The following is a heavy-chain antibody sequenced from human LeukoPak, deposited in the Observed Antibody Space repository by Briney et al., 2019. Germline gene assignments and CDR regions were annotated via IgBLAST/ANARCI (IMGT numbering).Heavy chain of an antibody. J-gene: IGHJ4*02. V-gene: IGHV4-4*07. CDR1: GGSIGSYY. CDR2: IYNSGTT. CDR3: ASDGGRSNLAVL. Sequence: NPSETLSLTCTVSGGSIGSYYWSWMRQFAGNGLEWTGRIYNSGTTHYNPSLKSRVTISVDTSKNQISLKLTSVTAADTAVYYCASDGGRSNLAVLWGQGTLVTVSS. D-gene: IGHD6-19*01.